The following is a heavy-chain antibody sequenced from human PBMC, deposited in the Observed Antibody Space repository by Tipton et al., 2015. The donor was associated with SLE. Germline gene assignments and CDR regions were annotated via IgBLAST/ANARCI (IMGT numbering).Heavy chain of an antibody. J-gene: IGHJ6*03. CDR2: ISGSGGSI. Sequence: SLRLSCAASGFTFSSYAMSWVRQAPGKGLEWVSAISGSGGSIYFPDSVKGRFTISRDNSKNTLYLQMNSLRAEDTAVYYCAKGGLRDCDSSGYYSCYMDVWGKGTTITVSS. V-gene: IGHV3-23*01. CDR1: GFTFSSYA. CDR3: AKGGLRDCDSSGYYSCYMDV. D-gene: IGHD3-22*01.